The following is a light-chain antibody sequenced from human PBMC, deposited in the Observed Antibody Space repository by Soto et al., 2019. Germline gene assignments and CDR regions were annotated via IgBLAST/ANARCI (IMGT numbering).Light chain of an antibody. CDR3: SSYAGSNNYV. J-gene: IGLJ1*01. V-gene: IGLV2-8*01. CDR2: EVS. CDR1: SSDVGGYNY. Sequence: QSALTQPPSASGSPGQSVTISCTGTSSDVGGYNYVSWYQQHPGKAPKLMIYEVSKRPSGVPDRFSGSKSGNTASLTVSGLQAEDVADYYCSSYAGSNNYVFGTGPMLTVL.